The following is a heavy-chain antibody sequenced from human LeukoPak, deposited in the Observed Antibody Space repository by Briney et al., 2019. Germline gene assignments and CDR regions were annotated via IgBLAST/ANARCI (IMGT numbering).Heavy chain of an antibody. J-gene: IGHJ4*02. CDR2: ISSNGGST. D-gene: IGHD2-2*01. CDR1: GFTFSSYA. Sequence: GGSLRLSCAASGFTFSSYAMHWVRQAPGKGLEYVPAISSNGGSTYYANSVKGRFTISRDNSKNTLYLQMGSLRAEDMAVYYCARAAAAIQLDYWGQGTLVTVSS. V-gene: IGHV3-64*01. CDR3: ARAAAAIQLDY.